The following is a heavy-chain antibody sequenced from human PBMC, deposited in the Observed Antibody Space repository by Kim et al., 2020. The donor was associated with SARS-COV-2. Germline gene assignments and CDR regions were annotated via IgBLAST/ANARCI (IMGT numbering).Heavy chain of an antibody. CDR3: ARGSTMDIVATGWDY. J-gene: IGHJ4*02. Sequence: SETLSLTCTVSGGSISSYYWSWIRQPPGKGLEWIGYIYYSGSTNYNPSLKSRVTISVDTSKNQFSLKLSSVTAADTAVYYCARGSTMDIVATGWDYWGQG. CDR2: IYYSGST. D-gene: IGHD5-12*01. CDR1: GGSISSYY. V-gene: IGHV4-59*01.